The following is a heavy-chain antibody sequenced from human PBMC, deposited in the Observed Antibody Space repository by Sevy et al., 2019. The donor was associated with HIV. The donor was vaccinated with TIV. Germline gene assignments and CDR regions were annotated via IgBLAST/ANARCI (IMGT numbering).Heavy chain of an antibody. D-gene: IGHD6-19*01. CDR1: GFTVNDKY. V-gene: IGHV3-66*02. J-gene: IGHJ4*02. Sequence: GGSLRLSCAISGFTVNDKYIIWVRQAPGKGLEWVSVIFSSGSTYYADSAKGRFTISRDNSKNTVDLQMNSVRAEDTAGYYCLFLFVSYRSVWSYFDYWGQGTLGTVSS. CDR2: IFSSGST. CDR3: LFLFVSYRSVWSYFDY.